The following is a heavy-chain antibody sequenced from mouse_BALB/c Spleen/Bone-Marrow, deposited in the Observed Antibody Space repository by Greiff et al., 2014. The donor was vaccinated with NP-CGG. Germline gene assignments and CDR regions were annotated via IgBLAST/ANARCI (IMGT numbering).Heavy chain of an antibody. CDR3: ARGNYGNYVDYFDY. J-gene: IGHJ2*01. CDR2: INSNGGST. D-gene: IGHD2-1*01. Sequence: EVKLVESGGGLVQPGGSLELSCAASGFTFSSYGMSWVRQTPDKRLEVVASINSNGGSTYYPDSVKGRFTISRDNAKKTLSLQMSSLKSEDTAVYYCARGNYGNYVDYFDYWGQGTTLTVSS. CDR1: GFTFSSYG. V-gene: IGHV5-6-3*01.